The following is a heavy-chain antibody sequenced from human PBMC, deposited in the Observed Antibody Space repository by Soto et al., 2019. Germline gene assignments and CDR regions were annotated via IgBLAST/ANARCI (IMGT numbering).Heavy chain of an antibody. CDR3: AGFSSGEYGGNSGFVY. CDR2: IYYSGNT. CDR1: GGSISIGVHY. J-gene: IGHJ4*02. D-gene: IGHD2-21*02. V-gene: IGHV4-31*03. Sequence: SESLSLTCTVSGGSISIGVHYWSWIRHRPGKGLEWIGYIYYSGNTYYNPSLKSRIIMSVDTSKSQFSLRVSSVTAADTAIYYCAGFSSGEYGGNSGFVYWGQGTLVTVSS.